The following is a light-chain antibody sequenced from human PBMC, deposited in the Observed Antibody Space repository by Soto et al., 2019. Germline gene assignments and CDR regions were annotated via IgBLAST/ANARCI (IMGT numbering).Light chain of an antibody. V-gene: IGKV1-5*03. CDR1: QTIDNW. CDR3: QQYNAYPYT. CDR2: KVS. J-gene: IGKJ2*01. Sequence: DIQMTQSPSPLSASVGDRVTITCRASQTIDNWLAWYQQIPGKAPNLLIYKVSSLDSGVPSRFSGSGSGTEFTLTITSLQPEDCATYYCQQYNAYPYTFGQGTKLQIK.